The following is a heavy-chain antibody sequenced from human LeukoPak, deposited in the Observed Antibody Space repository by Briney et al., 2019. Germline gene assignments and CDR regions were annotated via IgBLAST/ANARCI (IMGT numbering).Heavy chain of an antibody. CDR1: EFTFSSYG. D-gene: IGHD2/OR15-2a*01. Sequence: GGSLRLSCAASEFTFSSYGMHWVRQAPGKGLEWVAFIRYDGSNKYYADSVKGRFTISRDNSKNTLYLQMNSLRAEDTAVYYCAKDGRSITLHAFDIWGQGTMVTVSS. V-gene: IGHV3-30*02. J-gene: IGHJ3*02. CDR2: IRYDGSNK. CDR3: AKDGRSITLHAFDI.